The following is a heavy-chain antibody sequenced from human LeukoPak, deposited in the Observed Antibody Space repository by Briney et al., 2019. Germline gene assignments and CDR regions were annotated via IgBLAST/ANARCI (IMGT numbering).Heavy chain of an antibody. V-gene: IGHV1-2*02. J-gene: IGHJ6*03. CDR3: ARDGAPGWAVILFSMGYMDV. Sequence: GASVKVSCKASGCTFTGYYMHWVRQAPGQGLEWVGWINPNSGGTSYVQKFQGRVTMTRDTSISTAYMEVSRLRSDDTAVYYCARDGAPGWAVILFSMGYMDVWGKGTTVTVSS. CDR1: GCTFTGYY. CDR2: INPNSGGT. D-gene: IGHD1-14*01.